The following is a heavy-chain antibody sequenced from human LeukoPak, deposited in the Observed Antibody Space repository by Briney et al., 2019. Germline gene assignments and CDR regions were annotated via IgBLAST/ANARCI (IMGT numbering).Heavy chain of an antibody. CDR3: ARDRDIAVAGVGNTFDI. D-gene: IGHD6-13*01. V-gene: IGHV3-30-3*01. CDR2: VSYDGDNE. CDR1: GFTFSNYA. Sequence: GGSLRLSCAASGFTFSNYAMHWVRQAPGKGLEWAAVVSYDGDNEYYADSVKGRFTISRDNSKNTLYLQMNSLGPDDTALYYCARDRDIAVAGVGNTFDIWGQGTMVTVSS. J-gene: IGHJ3*02.